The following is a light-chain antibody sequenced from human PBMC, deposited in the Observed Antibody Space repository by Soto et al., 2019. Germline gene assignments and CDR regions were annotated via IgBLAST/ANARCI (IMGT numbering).Light chain of an antibody. Sequence: EIVLTQSPGTLSLSPGERATLSCRASQSVTSSYLAWYQQKPGQAPRLLIYCASSRAAGIPDRFSGSGSGTDFTLTISRLEPSDFAVYYCQQYGSSPMTFGQGTRLEIK. V-gene: IGKV3-20*01. CDR2: CAS. CDR1: QSVTSSY. CDR3: QQYGSSPMT. J-gene: IGKJ5*01.